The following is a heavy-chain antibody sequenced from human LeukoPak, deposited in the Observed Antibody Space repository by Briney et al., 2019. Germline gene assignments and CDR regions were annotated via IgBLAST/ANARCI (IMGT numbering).Heavy chain of an antibody. J-gene: IGHJ4*02. CDR1: GGSFSGYY. CDR3: ARGETVTTLIDY. Sequence: SETLSLTCAVYGGSFSGYYWSWIRQPPGKGLEWIGEINHSGSTNYNPSLKSRVTISVDTSKNQFSLKLSSVTAADTAVYYCARGETVTTLIDYWGQGTLVTVSS. V-gene: IGHV4-34*01. CDR2: INHSGST. D-gene: IGHD4-11*01.